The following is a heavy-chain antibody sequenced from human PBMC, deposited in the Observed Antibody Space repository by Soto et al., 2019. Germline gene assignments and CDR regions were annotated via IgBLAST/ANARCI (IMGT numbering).Heavy chain of an antibody. Sequence: GGSLRLSCAASGFTFSSYGMHWVRQAPGKGLEWVAVISYDGSNKYYADSVKGRFTISRDNSKNTLYLQMNSLRAEDTAVYYCAKDPFDYWGQGTLVTVSS. V-gene: IGHV3-30*18. J-gene: IGHJ4*02. CDR3: AKDPFDY. CDR1: GFTFSSYG. CDR2: ISYDGSNK.